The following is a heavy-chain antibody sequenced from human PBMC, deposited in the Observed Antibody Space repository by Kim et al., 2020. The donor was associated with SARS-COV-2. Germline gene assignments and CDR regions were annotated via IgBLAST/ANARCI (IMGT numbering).Heavy chain of an antibody. D-gene: IGHD3-3*01. CDR2: ISGPGHLT. CDR3: VTDFWSGYDC. V-gene: IGHV3-23*01. Sequence: GGSLRLSCAGSGFPFSIYAIAWVRQPPGRGLEWVSVISGPGHLTYYADSVKGRFTISRDNSRNTLFLQMNSLKVDDTAVYYCVTDFWSGYDCWGQGTQVT. CDR1: GFPFSIYA. J-gene: IGHJ4*02.